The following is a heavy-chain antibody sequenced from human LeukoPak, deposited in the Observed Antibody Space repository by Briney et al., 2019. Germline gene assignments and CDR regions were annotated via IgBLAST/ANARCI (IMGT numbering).Heavy chain of an antibody. CDR2: INPNSGGT. D-gene: IGHD1-26*01. V-gene: IGHV1-2*02. CDR3: ARVERPPYSRSYYVVRPPWFDP. Sequence: ASVKVSCKASGYTFTGYYMHWVRQAPGQGLEWMGWINPNSGGTNYAQKLQGRVTMTTDTSTSTAYMELRSLRSDDTAVYYCARVERPPYSRSYYVVRPPWFDPWGQGTLVTVSS. J-gene: IGHJ5*02. CDR1: GYTFTGYY.